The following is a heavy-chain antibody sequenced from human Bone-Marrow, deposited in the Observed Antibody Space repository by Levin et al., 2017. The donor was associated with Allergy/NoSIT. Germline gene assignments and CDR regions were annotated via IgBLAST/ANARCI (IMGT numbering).Heavy chain of an antibody. CDR3: ARGDCYSGSCYGPDWFDP. V-gene: IGHV1-8*01. Sequence: ASVKVSCKASGYTFTSYNVYWVRQAPGQGLEWMGYINPNSGNTGYAQKFQGRVTMTRNSSITTAYMELSGLRFEDTAIYYCARGDCYSGSCYGPDWFDPWGQGTQVTVSS. CDR1: GYTFTSYN. CDR2: INPNSGNT. J-gene: IGHJ5*02. D-gene: IGHD2-15*01.